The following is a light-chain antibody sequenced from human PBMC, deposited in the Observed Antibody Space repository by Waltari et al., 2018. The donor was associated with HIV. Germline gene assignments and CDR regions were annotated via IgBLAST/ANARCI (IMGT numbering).Light chain of an antibody. J-gene: IGLJ3*02. CDR2: DVT. V-gene: IGLV2-11*01. Sequence: QSALTQPRSVSGSPGQSVTISCPGTSSDVGGYAYVSWYQQHPGKAPRLMIYDVTKRPSGVRDRFSGSKSGNTASLTISGLQAEDEAEYYCCSYAGAYTFWVFGGGTQLTVL. CDR1: SSDVGGYAY. CDR3: CSYAGAYTFWV.